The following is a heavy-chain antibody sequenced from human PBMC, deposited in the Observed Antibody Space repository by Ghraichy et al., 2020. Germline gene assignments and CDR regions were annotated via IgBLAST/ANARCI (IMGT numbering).Heavy chain of an antibody. Sequence: SETLSLTCTVSGGSISSYYWSWIRQPPGKGLEWIGYIYYSGSTNYNPSLKSRVTISVDTSKNQFSLKLSSVTAADTAVYYCASTPFSYSSSWYLGYWGQGTLVTVSS. J-gene: IGHJ4*02. D-gene: IGHD6-13*01. CDR2: IYYSGST. CDR1: GGSISSYY. CDR3: ASTPFSYSSSWYLGY. V-gene: IGHV4-59*08.